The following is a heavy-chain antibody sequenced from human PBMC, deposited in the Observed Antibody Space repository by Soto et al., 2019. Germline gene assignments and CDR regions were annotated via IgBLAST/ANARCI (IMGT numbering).Heavy chain of an antibody. D-gene: IGHD5-18*01. J-gene: IGHJ6*02. Sequence: PGGSLRLSCAASGFTFSSYWMSWVRQAPGKGLEWVANIKQDGSEKYYADSVKGRFTISRDNSKNTLYLQMNSLRAEGTAVYYCAKDLXGPVGTAMEDGYYGMDVWGQGTTVTVSS. CDR3: AKDLXGPVGTAMEDGYYGMDV. CDR1: GFTFSSYW. CDR2: IKQDGSEK. V-gene: IGHV3-7*01.